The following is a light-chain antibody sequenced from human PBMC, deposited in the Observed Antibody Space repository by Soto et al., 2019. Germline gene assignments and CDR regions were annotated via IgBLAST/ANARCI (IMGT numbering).Light chain of an antibody. CDR1: QSISSYY. CDR3: QQYYGSPGIT. CDR2: GAS. V-gene: IGKV3-20*01. Sequence: EIVLTQSPGTLSLSPGERATLSCRASQSISSYYLAWYQQKPRQAPRLLIYGASSRSTGIPERCSGSGAATDFSPTISRLEQEDFAVYYCQQYYGSPGITFGQGTRLEIK. J-gene: IGKJ5*01.